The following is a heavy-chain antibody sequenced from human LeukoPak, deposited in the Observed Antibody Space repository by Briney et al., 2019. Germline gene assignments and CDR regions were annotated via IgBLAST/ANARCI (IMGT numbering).Heavy chain of an antibody. V-gene: IGHV1-8*03. CDR2: MNPNSGNT. CDR3: ARGRKYSSSSGFDY. Sequence: ASVKVSCKASGYTFTSYDINWVRQATGQGLEWMGWMNPNSGNTGYAQKFQGRVTITRNTFISTGYMELSSLRSEDTAVYYCARGRKYSSSSGFDYWGQGTLVTVSS. D-gene: IGHD6-6*01. J-gene: IGHJ4*02. CDR1: GYTFTSYD.